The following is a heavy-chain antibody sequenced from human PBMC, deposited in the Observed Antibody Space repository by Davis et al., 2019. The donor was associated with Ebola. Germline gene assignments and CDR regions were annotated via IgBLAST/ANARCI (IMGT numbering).Heavy chain of an antibody. Sequence: GESLKISCAASRVTSTTNWIHWVRQAPGKGLVWVSRINPDGTKTGYADSVRGRFTISRDIAKNTLFLQMNSLRDEDTAVYYCARDLSAHFDFWSGYSRPDAFDVWGQGTMVTVSS. CDR1: RVTSTTNW. V-gene: IGHV3-74*01. CDR3: ARDLSAHFDFWSGYSRPDAFDV. CDR2: INPDGTKT. D-gene: IGHD3-3*01. J-gene: IGHJ3*01.